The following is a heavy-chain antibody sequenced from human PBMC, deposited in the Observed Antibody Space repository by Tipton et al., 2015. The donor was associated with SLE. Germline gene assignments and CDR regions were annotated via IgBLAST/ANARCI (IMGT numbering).Heavy chain of an antibody. CDR2: INWNGDGI. CDR3: ARARRRVGTTTAYHGMDV. D-gene: IGHD1-26*01. Sequence: GSLRLSCAASGFTFDDYAMSWVRQTPGKGLEWVSGINWNGDGIDYADSVKGRFTISRDNAKNSLFLQMNSLRAEDTASYYCARARRRVGTTTAYHGMDVWGQGTTVIVSS. CDR1: GFTFDDYA. V-gene: IGHV3-20*04. J-gene: IGHJ6*02.